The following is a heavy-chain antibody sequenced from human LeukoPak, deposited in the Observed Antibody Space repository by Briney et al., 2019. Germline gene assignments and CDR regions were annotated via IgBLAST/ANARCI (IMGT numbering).Heavy chain of an antibody. CDR2: INPNSGGT. J-gene: IGHJ6*02. D-gene: IGHD4-11*01. Sequence: GASVKVSCKASGYTFTGYYMHWVRQAPGQGLEWMGWINPNSGGTNYAQKFQGWVTMTGDTSTSTAYMELSRLRSDDAAVYYCAVATVTASYYYYYGMDVWGQGTTVTVSS. CDR3: AVATVTASYYYYYGMDV. V-gene: IGHV1-2*04. CDR1: GYTFTGYY.